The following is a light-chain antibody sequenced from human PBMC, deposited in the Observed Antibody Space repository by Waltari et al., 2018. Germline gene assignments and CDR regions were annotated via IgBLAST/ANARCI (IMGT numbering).Light chain of an antibody. Sequence: QSALTQPASVSGSPGQPITISFTGTDRDSGTYKLVSWNPQPPAKPPNPPLSLYPQHPGKVPKLLISGVRNRPSGVSTRFSGSKSGNTASLTSSGLQAEDEADYYCSSYSDSSTLELFGAGTKVTVL. V-gene: IGLV2-23*02. J-gene: IGLJ1*01. CDR2: GVR. CDR1: DRDSGTYKL. CDR3: SSYSDSSTLEL.